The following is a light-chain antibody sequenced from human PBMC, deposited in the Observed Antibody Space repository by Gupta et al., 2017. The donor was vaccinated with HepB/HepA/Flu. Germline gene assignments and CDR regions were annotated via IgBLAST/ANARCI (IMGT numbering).Light chain of an antibody. CDR2: KAS. V-gene: IGKV1-5*03. Sequence: DRPLTQSPSMLPASVGDRVTITCRASQSISSWLAVYQQKPGKAPKLLIYKASSLESGVPSKFSGSGSGTEFTLTISSLQPDDFATYYCQQYNSYPLTFGGGTKVEIK. J-gene: IGKJ4*01. CDR1: QSISSW. CDR3: QQYNSYPLT.